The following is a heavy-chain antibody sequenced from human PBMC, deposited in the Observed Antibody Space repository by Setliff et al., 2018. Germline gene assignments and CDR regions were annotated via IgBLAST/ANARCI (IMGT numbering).Heavy chain of an antibody. D-gene: IGHD2-21*02. CDR2: IIPLLETA. CDR1: GDTFSTYA. V-gene: IGHV1-69*06. J-gene: IGHJ5*02. Sequence: APVKVSCKASGDTFSTYALSWVRQAPGQGLEWMGGIIPLLETAKYAQKFQGRVTITADKSTSTGYMELSSLRSEDTAMYYCAGTDAYCAGDCSISWGQGTLVTVSS. CDR3: AGTDAYCAGDCSIS.